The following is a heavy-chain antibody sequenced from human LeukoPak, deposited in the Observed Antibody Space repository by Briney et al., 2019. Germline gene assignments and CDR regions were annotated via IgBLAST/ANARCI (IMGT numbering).Heavy chain of an antibody. V-gene: IGHV3-7*01. J-gene: IGHJ6*03. Sequence: TGGSLRLSCAASGFTFSSYWMSWVRQAPGKGLEWVANIKQDGSEKYYVDSVKGRFTISRDNAKNSLYLQMNSLRAEDTAVYYCARVPDYYYYYMDVWGKGTTVTVSS. D-gene: IGHD1-14*01. CDR3: ARVPDYYYYYMDV. CDR1: GFTFSSYW. CDR2: IKQDGSEK.